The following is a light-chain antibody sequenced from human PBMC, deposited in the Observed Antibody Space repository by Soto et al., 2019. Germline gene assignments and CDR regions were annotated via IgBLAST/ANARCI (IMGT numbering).Light chain of an antibody. CDR1: QGINNY. V-gene: IGKV1-9*01. Sequence: IQLTQSPSSLSASVGDRVTITCRASQGINNYLAWYQQKLGKAPKLLIYAASTLQSGVPSRFSGSGSGTHFTLTISSLQPEDFATYYCQHYNAYSRAFGPGTKVDIK. J-gene: IGKJ1*01. CDR2: AAS. CDR3: QHYNAYSRA.